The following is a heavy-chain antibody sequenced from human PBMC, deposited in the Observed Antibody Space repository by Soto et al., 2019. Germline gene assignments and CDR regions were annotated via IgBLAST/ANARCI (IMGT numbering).Heavy chain of an antibody. Sequence: GGSLRLSCVASGFTFITYEMNWVRQAPGRGLEWISYISGSSSMIYYTDSVKGRFTISRDNAKNSLYLQMNSLRAEDTAVYYCANDFWSEYRWGQGTLVTVSS. V-gene: IGHV3-48*03. CDR3: ANDFWSEYR. J-gene: IGHJ4*02. D-gene: IGHD3-3*01. CDR2: ISGSSSMI. CDR1: GFTFITYE.